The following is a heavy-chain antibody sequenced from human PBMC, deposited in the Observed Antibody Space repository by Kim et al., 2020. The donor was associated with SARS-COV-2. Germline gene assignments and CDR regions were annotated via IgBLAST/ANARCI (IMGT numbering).Heavy chain of an antibody. D-gene: IGHD5-18*01. Sequence: SETLSLTCTVSGGSISSGSYYWSWIRQPAGKGLEWIGRIYTSGSTNYNPSLKSRVTISVDTSKNQFSLKLSSVTAADTAVYYCARDPEDTAMAPGIWGQGTMVTVSS. J-gene: IGHJ3*02. CDR2: IYTSGST. V-gene: IGHV4-61*02. CDR1: GGSISSGSYY. CDR3: ARDPEDTAMAPGI.